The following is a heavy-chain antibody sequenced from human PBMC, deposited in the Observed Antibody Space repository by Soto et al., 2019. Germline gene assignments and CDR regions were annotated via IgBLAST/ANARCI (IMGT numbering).Heavy chain of an antibody. CDR1: GGSISSSSYY. CDR3: ARPYFIVATKNYYYMDV. V-gene: IGHV4-39*01. Sequence: PSETLSLTCTVSGGSISSSSYYWGWIRQPPGKGLEWIGSIYYSGSTYYNPSLKSRVTISVDTSKNQFSLKLSSVTAADTAVYYCARPYFIVATKNYYYMDVWGKGTTVTVSS. D-gene: IGHD5-12*01. J-gene: IGHJ6*03. CDR2: IYYSGST.